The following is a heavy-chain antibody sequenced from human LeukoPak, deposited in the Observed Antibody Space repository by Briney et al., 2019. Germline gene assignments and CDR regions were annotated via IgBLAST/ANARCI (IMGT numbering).Heavy chain of an antibody. CDR1: GGSISSTSYF. V-gene: IGHV4-39*07. D-gene: IGHD3-10*01. CDR2: IYYSGST. CDR3: ARDFRFTHNWFDP. Sequence: SETLSLTCTVSGGSISSTSYFWGWIRQPPGKGLEWIGSIYYSGSTYYNPSLKSRVTMSVDTSKNQFSLKLSSVTAADTAVYYCARDFRFTHNWFDPWGQGTLVTVSS. J-gene: IGHJ5*02.